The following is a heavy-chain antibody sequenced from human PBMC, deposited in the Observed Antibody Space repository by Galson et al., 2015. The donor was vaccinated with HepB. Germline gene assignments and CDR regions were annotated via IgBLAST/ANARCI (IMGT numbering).Heavy chain of an antibody. CDR1: GYTFTSYA. CDR2: INTNTGNP. V-gene: IGHV7-4-1*02. J-gene: IGHJ4*02. Sequence: SVKVSCKASGYTFTSYAMNWVRQAPGQGLGWMGWINTNTGNPTYVQGFTGRFVFSLDTSVSTAYLQISSLKAEDTAVYYCARDYRALRYCSGGSCYSVFDYWGQGTLVTVSS. CDR3: ARDYRALRYCSGGSCYSVFDY. D-gene: IGHD2-15*01.